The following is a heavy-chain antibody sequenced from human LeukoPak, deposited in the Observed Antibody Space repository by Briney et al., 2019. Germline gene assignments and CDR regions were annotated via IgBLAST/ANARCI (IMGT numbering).Heavy chain of an antibody. CDR2: ISAYNGNT. CDR1: GYTFTSYG. V-gene: IGHV1-18*01. J-gene: IGHJ5*02. Sequence: ASVKVSCKASGYTFTSYGISWVRQAPGQGLEWMGWISAYNGNTNYAQKLQGRVTMTTDTSTSTAYMELRSLRSDDTAVYYCARDFGYDFWSGYQDWLDPWGQGTLVTVSS. D-gene: IGHD3-3*01. CDR3: ARDFGYDFWSGYQDWLDP.